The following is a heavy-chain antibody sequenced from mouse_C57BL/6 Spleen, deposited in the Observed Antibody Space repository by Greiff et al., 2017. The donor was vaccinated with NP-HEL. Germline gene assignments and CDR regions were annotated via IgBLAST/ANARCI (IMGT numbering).Heavy chain of an antibody. CDR1: GYTFTSYW. Sequence: VQLQQSGAELVMPGASVKLSCKASGYTFTSYWMHWVKQRPGQGLEWIGEIDPSDSYTNYNQKFKGKSTLTVDKSSSTAYMQLSSLTSEDSAVYYCARDDRGDYWGQGTTLTVSS. CDR3: ARDDRGDY. V-gene: IGHV1-69*01. D-gene: IGHD2-14*01. CDR2: IDPSDSYT. J-gene: IGHJ2*01.